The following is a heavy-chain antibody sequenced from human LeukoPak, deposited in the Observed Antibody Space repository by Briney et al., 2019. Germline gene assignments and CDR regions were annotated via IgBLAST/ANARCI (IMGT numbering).Heavy chain of an antibody. CDR1: GGSISSYY. V-gene: IGHV4-4*07. J-gene: IGHJ5*02. CDR2: IYTSGST. D-gene: IGHD6-13*01. Sequence: PSETLSLTCTVSGGSISSYYWSWIRQPAGKGLEWIGRIYTSGSTNYNPSLKSRVTMSVDTSKNQFSLKLSSATAADTAVYYCARERVVAAAGYNWFDPWGQGTLVTVSS. CDR3: ARERVVAAAGYNWFDP.